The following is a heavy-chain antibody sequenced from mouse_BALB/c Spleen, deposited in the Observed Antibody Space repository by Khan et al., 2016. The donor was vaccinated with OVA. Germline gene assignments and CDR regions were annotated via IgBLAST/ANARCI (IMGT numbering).Heavy chain of an antibody. CDR3: ARSAYRYAFDE. V-gene: IGHV3-8*02. J-gene: IGHJ3*02. D-gene: IGHD2-14*01. CDR2: IIYTGYT. Sequence: VQLKESGPSLVKPSQTLSLTCSVTGDSITTGYWNWIRKFPGNKLEYIGYIIYTGYTSYYPSLKSRISITRHPSNNQYYLQLNCVTDEETATYYCARSAYRYAFDEWGQGTLVTVSA. CDR1: GDSITTGY.